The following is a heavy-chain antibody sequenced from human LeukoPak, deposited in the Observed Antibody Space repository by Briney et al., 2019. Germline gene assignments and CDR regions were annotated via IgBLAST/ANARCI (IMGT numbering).Heavy chain of an antibody. CDR3: ARELGSSRAFDI. V-gene: IGHV3-11*05. CDR2: FDRGRDGK. CDR1: GFIFSDYY. D-gene: IGHD2-15*01. Sequence: GGSLRLSCAGSGFIFSDYYMAWVRQTPGKGLQRVSFFDRGRDGKAHADSVEGRFTSSRDNDKNSLYLLMNSLTADDTAVYYCARELGSSRAFDIWGQGTMVTVSS. J-gene: IGHJ3*02.